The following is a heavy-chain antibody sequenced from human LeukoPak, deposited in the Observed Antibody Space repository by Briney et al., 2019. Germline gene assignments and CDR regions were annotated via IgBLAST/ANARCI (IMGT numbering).Heavy chain of an antibody. CDR1: GFTFSSYS. J-gene: IGHJ4*02. V-gene: IGHV3-48*01. CDR2: ISSSSTI. CDR3: ARNENSGWGYFDY. D-gene: IGHD5-12*01. Sequence: GGSLRLSCAASGFTFSSYSMNWVRQAPGKGLEWVSYISSSSTIYYADSVKGRFTISRDNAKNSLYLQMDSLRAEDTAVYYCARNENSGWGYFDYWGQGTLVTVSS.